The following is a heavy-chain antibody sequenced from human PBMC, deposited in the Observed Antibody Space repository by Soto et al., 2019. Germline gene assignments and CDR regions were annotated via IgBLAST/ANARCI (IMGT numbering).Heavy chain of an antibody. V-gene: IGHV1-18*01. J-gene: IGHJ6*02. CDR1: GYTFSNYG. Sequence: QVQLVQSGAEVKKPGASVTVSCKTSGYTFSNYGINWVRQAPGQGLEWRGWISGYNGNTNYAQTDQGRVTMTTDTSTGTVYMELRSLKSDDTAIYYCSRFIMVGGWFDPNYYHGMDVWGQGTTVTVSS. D-gene: IGHD6-19*01. CDR2: ISGYNGNT. CDR3: SRFIMVGGWFDPNYYHGMDV.